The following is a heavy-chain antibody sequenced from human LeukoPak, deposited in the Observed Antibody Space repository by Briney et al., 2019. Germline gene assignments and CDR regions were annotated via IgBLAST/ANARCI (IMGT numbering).Heavy chain of an antibody. CDR1: GGSISSGGYS. V-gene: IGHV4-30-2*01. CDR3: ARWIMVRGVIMSGWFDP. J-gene: IGHJ5*02. CDR2: IYHSGST. Sequence: SETLSLTCAVSGGSISSGGYSWSWIRQPPGQGLEWIGYIYHSGSTYYNPSLKSRVTISVDRSKNQFSLKLSSVTAADTAVYYCARWIMVRGVIMSGWFDPWGQGTLVTVSS. D-gene: IGHD3-10*01.